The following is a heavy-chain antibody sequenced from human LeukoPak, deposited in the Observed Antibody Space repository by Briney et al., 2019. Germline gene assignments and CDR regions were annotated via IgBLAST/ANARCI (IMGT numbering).Heavy chain of an antibody. V-gene: IGHV3-48*01. CDR1: GFTFSTYT. CDR2: IGSSSSTI. D-gene: IGHD6-19*01. CDR3: ARETAV. Sequence: GGSLRLSCAASGFTFSTYTMNWVRQAPGKGLEWISSIGSSSSTIVYADSVQGRFTISRDNAKNSLYLQMNSLRAEDTAVYYCARETAVWGQGALVTVSS. J-gene: IGHJ4*02.